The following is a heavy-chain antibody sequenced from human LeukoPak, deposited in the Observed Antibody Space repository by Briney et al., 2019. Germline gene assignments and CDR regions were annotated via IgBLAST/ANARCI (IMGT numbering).Heavy chain of an antibody. Sequence: GASVKVSCKASGYTFTGYYMRWVRQAPGQGLEWMGWINLNSGGTNYAQKFQGRVTMTRDTSISAAYMELSRLRSDDTAVYYCARGGDFTDNWFDPWGQGTLVIVSS. CDR3: ARGGDFTDNWFDP. CDR2: INLNSGGT. V-gene: IGHV1-2*02. CDR1: GYTFTGYY. J-gene: IGHJ5*02. D-gene: IGHD3-10*01.